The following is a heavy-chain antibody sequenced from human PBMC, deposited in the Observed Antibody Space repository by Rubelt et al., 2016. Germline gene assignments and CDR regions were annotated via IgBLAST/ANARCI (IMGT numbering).Heavy chain of an antibody. CDR1: GGSFSGYY. J-gene: IGHJ2*01. D-gene: IGHD7-27*01. V-gene: IGHV4-34*01. Sequence: QVQLQQWGAGLLKPSETLSLTCAVYGGSFSGYYWSWIRQPPGKGLEWIGEINHSGSTNYNPSLQGRVPMSVDTSKNPFSLQLSSVTAADTAVYYCARGLIDWGWYFDLWGRGTLVTVSS. CDR3: ARGLIDWGWYFDL. CDR2: INHSGST.